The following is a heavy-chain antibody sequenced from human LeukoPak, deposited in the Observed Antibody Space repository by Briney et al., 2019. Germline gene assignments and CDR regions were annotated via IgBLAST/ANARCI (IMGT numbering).Heavy chain of an antibody. CDR2: ISSSGSAI. V-gene: IGHV3-11*04. CDR1: GFTFSDYY. Sequence: GGSLRLSCAASGFTFSDYYMGWVRQAPGKGLEWASYISSSGSAIYSADSVKGRFTISRDNARNSLYLQMNGLRAEDTAVYYCARAINDAFDIWGQGTMVTISS. J-gene: IGHJ3*02. CDR3: ARAINDAFDI. D-gene: IGHD2-2*01.